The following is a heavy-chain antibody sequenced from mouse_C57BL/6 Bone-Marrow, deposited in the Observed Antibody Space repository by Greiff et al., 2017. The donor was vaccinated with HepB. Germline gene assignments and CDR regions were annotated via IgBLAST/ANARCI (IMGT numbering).Heavy chain of an antibody. Sequence: EVHLVESGAELVRPGASVKLSCTASGFNIKDDYMHWVKQRPEQGLEWIGWIDPENGDTEYASKFQGKATITADTSSNTAYLQLSSLTSEDTAVYYCTTGDAMDYWGQGTSVTVSS. V-gene: IGHV14-4*01. CDR1: GFNIKDDY. CDR2: IDPENGDT. J-gene: IGHJ4*01. CDR3: TTGDAMDY.